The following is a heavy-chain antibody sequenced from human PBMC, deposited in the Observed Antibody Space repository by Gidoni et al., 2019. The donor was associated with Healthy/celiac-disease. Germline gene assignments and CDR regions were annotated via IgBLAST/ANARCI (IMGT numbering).Heavy chain of an antibody. D-gene: IGHD3-3*01. CDR3: ASQRTTYYDFWSGPYYYYMDV. J-gene: IGHJ6*03. CDR1: GGSISSSSSY. V-gene: IGHV4-39*01. Sequence: QLQLQASGPGLVKPSETLSLTCTVSGGSISSSSSYWGWIRQPPGKGLEWIGSIYYSGSTYYNPSLKSRVTISVDTSKNQFSLKLSSVTAADTAVYYCASQRTTYYDFWSGPYYYYMDVWGKGTTVTVSS. CDR2: IYYSGST.